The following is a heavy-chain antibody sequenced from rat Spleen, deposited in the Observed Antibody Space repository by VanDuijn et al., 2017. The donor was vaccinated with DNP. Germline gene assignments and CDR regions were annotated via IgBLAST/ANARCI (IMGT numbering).Heavy chain of an antibody. Sequence: EVQLQESGPGLVKPSQSLSLTCSVTGHSITSNYWGWIRKFPGNKMEWIGHISYSGRTTYNPSPKSRISITRDTSKNQFFLQLNSVSTEDTATYYCARWKIGPHYFDYWGQGGMVTVSS. D-gene: IGHD1-5*01. CDR1: GHSITSNY. CDR2: ISYSGRT. CDR3: ARWKIGPHYFDY. V-gene: IGHV3-1*01. J-gene: IGHJ2*01.